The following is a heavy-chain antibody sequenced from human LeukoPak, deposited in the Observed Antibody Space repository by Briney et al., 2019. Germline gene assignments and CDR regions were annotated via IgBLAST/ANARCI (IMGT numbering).Heavy chain of an antibody. CDR1: GGSLSSGGYS. Sequence: SETLSLTCAVSGGSLSSGGYSWSWIRQPPGKGLEWIGYINHSGSTNYNPSLKSRVTISVDTSKNQFSLKLSSVTAADTAVYYCARGTAAAPSWFDPWGQGTLVTVSS. V-gene: IGHV4-30-2*01. CDR3: ARGTAAAPSWFDP. D-gene: IGHD6-13*01. J-gene: IGHJ5*02. CDR2: INHSGST.